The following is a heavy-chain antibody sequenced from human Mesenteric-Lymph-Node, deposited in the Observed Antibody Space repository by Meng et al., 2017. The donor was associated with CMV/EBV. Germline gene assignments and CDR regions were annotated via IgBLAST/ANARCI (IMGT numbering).Heavy chain of an antibody. J-gene: IGHJ5*02. D-gene: IGHD2-2*01. Sequence: SETLSLTCTVSGGSVSSGSYYWSWIRQPPGKGLEWIGYIYYSGSTNYNPSLKSRVTISIDTFKNDFSLKLSSVTAADTAVYYCARERGRYCSSTSCSYNWFDPWGQGTLVTVSS. CDR1: GGSVSSGSYY. CDR3: ARERGRYCSSTSCSYNWFDP. CDR2: IYYSGST. V-gene: IGHV4-61*03.